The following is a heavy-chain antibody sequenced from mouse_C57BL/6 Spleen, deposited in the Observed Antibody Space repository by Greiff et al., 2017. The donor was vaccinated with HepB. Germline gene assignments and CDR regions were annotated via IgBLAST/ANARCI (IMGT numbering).Heavy chain of an antibody. CDR2: IDPSDSYT. CDR1: GYTFTSYW. J-gene: IGHJ4*01. Sequence: QVHVKQPGAELVKPGASVKLSCKASGYTFTSYWMQWVKQRPGQGLEWIGEIDPSDSYTNYNQKFKGKATLTVDTSSSTAYMQLSSLTSEDSAVYYCARDSSGYYAMDYWGQGTSVTVSS. V-gene: IGHV1-50*01. D-gene: IGHD3-2*02. CDR3: ARDSSGYYAMDY.